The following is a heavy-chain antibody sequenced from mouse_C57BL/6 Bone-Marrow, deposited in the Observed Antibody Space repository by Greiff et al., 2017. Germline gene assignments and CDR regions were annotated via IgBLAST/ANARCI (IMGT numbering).Heavy chain of an antibody. Sequence: QVQLQQSGPELVKPGASVKLSCKASGYTFTSYDINWVKQRPGQGLEWIGWIYPRDGSTKYNEKFKGKATLTVDTSSSTAYMELHSLTSEDSAVYFCARLEFDGSCGHWYFDVWGTGTTVTVSS. D-gene: IGHD1-1*01. CDR2: IYPRDGST. J-gene: IGHJ1*03. CDR3: ARLEFDGSCGHWYFDV. CDR1: GYTFTSYD. V-gene: IGHV1-85*01.